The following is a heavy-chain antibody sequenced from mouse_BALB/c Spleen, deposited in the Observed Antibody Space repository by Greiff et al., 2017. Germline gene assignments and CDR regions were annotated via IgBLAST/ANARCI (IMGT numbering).Heavy chain of an antibody. J-gene: IGHJ2*01. CDR2: ISNLAYSI. D-gene: IGHD1-2*01. V-gene: IGHV5-15*02. Sequence: EVQLVESGGGLVQPGGSRKLSCAASGFTFSDYGMAWVRQAPGKGPEWVAFISNLAYSIYYADTVTGRFTISRENAKNTLYLQMSSLKSEDTAMYYCARQYYGYYFDYWGQGTTLTVSS. CDR1: GFTFSDYG. CDR3: ARQYYGYYFDY.